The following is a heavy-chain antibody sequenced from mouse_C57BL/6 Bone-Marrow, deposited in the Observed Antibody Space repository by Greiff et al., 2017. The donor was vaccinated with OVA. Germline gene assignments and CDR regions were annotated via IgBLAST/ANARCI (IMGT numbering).Heavy chain of an antibody. CDR2: ISSGGSYT. CDR1: GFTFSSYG. CDR3: ARQGIYYYGLGYFDV. Sequence: EVMLVESGGDLVKPGGSLKLSCAASGFTFSSYGMSWVRQTPDKRLEWVATISSGGSYTYYPDSVKGRFTISRDNAKNTLYLQMSSLKSEDTAMYYCARQGIYYYGLGYFDVWGTGTTVTVSS. J-gene: IGHJ1*03. V-gene: IGHV5-6*01. D-gene: IGHD1-1*01.